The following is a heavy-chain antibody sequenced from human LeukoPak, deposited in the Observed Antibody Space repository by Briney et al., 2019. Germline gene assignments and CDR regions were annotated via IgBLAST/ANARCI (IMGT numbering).Heavy chain of an antibody. CDR2: INQDGSEK. J-gene: IGHJ3*02. V-gene: IGHV3-7*03. CDR1: GFTFSTFW. D-gene: IGHD4-23*01. CDR3: ARDIGWIVDGGNSEVGAFDI. Sequence: PGGSLRLSCAASGFTFSTFWMSWVRQAPGKGLEWVAHINQDGSEKYYVDSVKGRFTVSRDNAKNTLYLQMNSLRAEDTAVYYCARDIGWIVDGGNSEVGAFDIWGQGTMVTVSS.